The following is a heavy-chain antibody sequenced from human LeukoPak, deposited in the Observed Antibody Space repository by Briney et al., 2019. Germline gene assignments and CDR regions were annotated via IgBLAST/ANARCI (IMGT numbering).Heavy chain of an antibody. CDR3: ARLTSRVAYFDY. Sequence: SETLSLTCTVSAGSISSSSYYWGWIRQPPGKGLKWIGSIYYSGSTYYNPSLKSRVTISVDTSKNQFSLKLSSVTAADTAVYYCARLTSRVAYFDYWGQGTLVTVSS. J-gene: IGHJ4*02. D-gene: IGHD3-16*01. CDR1: AGSISSSSYY. CDR2: IYYSGST. V-gene: IGHV4-39*07.